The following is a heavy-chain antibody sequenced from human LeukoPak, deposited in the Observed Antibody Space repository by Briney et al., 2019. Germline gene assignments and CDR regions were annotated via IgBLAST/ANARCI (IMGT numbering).Heavy chain of an antibody. CDR1: GFTFSSYA. V-gene: IGHV3-30-3*01. Sequence: GGSLRLSCAASGFTFSSYAMHWVRQAPGKGLEWVAVISYDGSNKYYADSVKGRFTISRDNSKNTLYLQMNSLRAEDTAVYYCARVNGRFVVEVAATPYYFDYWGQGTLVTVSS. J-gene: IGHJ4*02. CDR3: ARVNGRFVVEVAATPYYFDY. D-gene: IGHD2-15*01. CDR2: ISYDGSNK.